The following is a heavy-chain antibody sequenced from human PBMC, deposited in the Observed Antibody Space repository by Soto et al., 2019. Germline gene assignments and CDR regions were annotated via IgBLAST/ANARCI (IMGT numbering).Heavy chain of an antibody. CDR2: MNPNSGNT. CDR3: ARGLAWVLYGGYDYGVDY. V-gene: IGHV1-8*01. D-gene: IGHD5-12*01. CDR1: GYTFTSYD. Sequence: QVQLVQSGAEVKKPGASVKVSCKASGYTFTSYDINWVRQAPGQGLEWMGWMNPNSGNTGYAQKFQGRVTMTRYTSISTAYMELSSLRSEDTAVYYCARGLAWVLYGGYDYGVDYWGQGTLVTVSS. J-gene: IGHJ4*02.